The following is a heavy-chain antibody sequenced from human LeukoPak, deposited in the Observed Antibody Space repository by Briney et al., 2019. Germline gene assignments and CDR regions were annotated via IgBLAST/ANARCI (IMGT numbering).Heavy chain of an antibody. D-gene: IGHD4-17*01. V-gene: IGHV4-59*12. Sequence: PSETLSLTCTVSGGSINNYYWSWIRQPPGKGLEWIGYIYHSGSTYYNPSLKSRVTISVDRSKNQFSLKLSSVTAADTAVYYCARVRMTTVTTGAFDIWGQGTMVTVSS. CDR3: ARVRMTTVTTGAFDI. CDR1: GGSINNYY. J-gene: IGHJ3*02. CDR2: IYHSGST.